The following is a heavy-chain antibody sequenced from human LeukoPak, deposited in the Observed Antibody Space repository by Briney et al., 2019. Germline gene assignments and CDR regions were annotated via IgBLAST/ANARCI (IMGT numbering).Heavy chain of an antibody. CDR2: ISGLSTHI. D-gene: IGHD3-16*01. V-gene: IGHV3-69-1*02. J-gene: IGHJ4*02. Sequence: PGGSLRLSCAASGFTFSDYDMNWVRQAPGKGLEWVSSISGLSTHIYYGDSVKGRFSISRDNAKNSVYLPMNSLGVEDTAIYYCGRAFPPLRTSSAGDLWGQGILVTVSS. CDR1: GFTFSDYD. CDR3: GRAFPPLRTSSAGDL.